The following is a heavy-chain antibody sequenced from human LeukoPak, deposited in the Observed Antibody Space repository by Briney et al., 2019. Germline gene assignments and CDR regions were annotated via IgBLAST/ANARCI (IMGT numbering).Heavy chain of an antibody. D-gene: IGHD3-10*01. V-gene: IGHV3-74*01. J-gene: IGHJ4*02. CDR3: ARDLQCASGSNPLY. CDR2: MNSDGSDI. Sequence: GGSLRLSCAASGFTFSSCWMHWVRQAPGEGLVWVSRMNSDGSDIRYADSVKGRFTISRDNAKNTLYLQMNSLRAEDTAVYYCARDLQCASGSNPLYWGQGTLVIVSS. CDR1: GFTFSSCW.